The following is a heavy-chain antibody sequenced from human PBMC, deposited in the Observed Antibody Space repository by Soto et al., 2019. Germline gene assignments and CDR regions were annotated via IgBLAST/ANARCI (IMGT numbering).Heavy chain of an antibody. CDR3: TTDLFALGYYDILTGLYDY. V-gene: IGHV3-15*07. J-gene: IGHJ4*02. D-gene: IGHD3-9*01. Sequence: GGSLRLSCAASGFTFSNAWMNWVRQAPGKGLEWVGRIKSKTDGGTTDYAAPVKGRFTISRDDSKNTLYLQMNSLKTEDTAVYYCTTDLFALGYYDILTGLYDYWGQGTLVTVSS. CDR1: GFTFSNAW. CDR2: IKSKTDGGTT.